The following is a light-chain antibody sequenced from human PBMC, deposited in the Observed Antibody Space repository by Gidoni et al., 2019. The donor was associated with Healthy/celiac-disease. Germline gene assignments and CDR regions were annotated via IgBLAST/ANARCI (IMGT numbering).Light chain of an antibody. CDR1: PSVSSY. Sequence: IVLTQSPATLSLSPGERATLSCRASPSVSSYLAWYQQKPGQAPRLLIYYASNRATGIPARFSGSGSWTDLTLTTSSLEPEDFAVYYCQQRSNWPPWTFGQGTKVEIK. J-gene: IGKJ1*01. CDR3: QQRSNWPPWT. V-gene: IGKV3-11*01. CDR2: YAS.